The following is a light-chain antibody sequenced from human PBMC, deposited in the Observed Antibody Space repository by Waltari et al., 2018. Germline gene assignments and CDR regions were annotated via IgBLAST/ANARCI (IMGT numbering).Light chain of an antibody. CDR1: SRDVGSYNY. Sequence: QSALTQPPSASGSPGQSVTISCTGTSRDVGSYNYVSLFQKPPGKAPKLMIYGVSKRPSGVPVRVSGSKSGNTASLTVSGLQAEDEADYYCSSHAASNNFQVVFGGGTTLTVL. CDR2: GVS. CDR3: SSHAASNNFQVV. V-gene: IGLV2-8*01. J-gene: IGLJ2*01.